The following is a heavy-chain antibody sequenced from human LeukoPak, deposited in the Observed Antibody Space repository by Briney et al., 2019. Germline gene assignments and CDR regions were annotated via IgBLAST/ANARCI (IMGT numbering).Heavy chain of an antibody. V-gene: IGHV7-4-1*02. CDR1: GYTFTSYG. Sequence: ASVKVSCKASGYTFTSYGISWVRQPPGQGLELMGWISTTTGNPTYAQGFTGRFVFSLGTSVSAAYLQVSSLQAEDTAVYCCTRDYTLTLGTTTYFQHWGQGTLVTVSS. CDR2: ISTTTGNP. D-gene: IGHD1-7*01. CDR3: TRDYTLTLGTTTYFQH. J-gene: IGHJ1*01.